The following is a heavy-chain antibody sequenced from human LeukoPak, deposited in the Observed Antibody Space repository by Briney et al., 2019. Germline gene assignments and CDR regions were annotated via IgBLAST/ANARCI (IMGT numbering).Heavy chain of an antibody. V-gene: IGHV4-4*09. CDR1: RGSISASIRSYY. CDR2: ISSRGST. J-gene: IGHJ4*02. CDR3: ARVPLGYSGAYYFDY. D-gene: IGHD5-12*01. Sequence: PSETLSLTCTVSRGSISASIRSYYWSWLRQPPGKGLEWIGYISSRGSTNDNPSLRSRVTISVDTSKNQFFLNLSSVSAADTAVYYCARVPLGYSGAYYFDYWGPGTLVTVSP.